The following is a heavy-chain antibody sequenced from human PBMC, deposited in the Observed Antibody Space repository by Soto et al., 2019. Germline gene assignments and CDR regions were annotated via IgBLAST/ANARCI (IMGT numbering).Heavy chain of an antibody. D-gene: IGHD2-15*01. V-gene: IGHV3-7*05. J-gene: IGHJ6*02. Sequence: EVQLVESGGGLVQPGGSLRLSCAASGFTFSSYWMSWVRQAPGKGLEWVANIKQDGSEKYYVDSVKGRFTISRDNGKNSLYLQTNSLRAEDTAVYYCARGRTVVAATRTAYYGMDVWGQGTTVTVSS. CDR1: GFTFSSYW. CDR2: IKQDGSEK. CDR3: ARGRTVVAATRTAYYGMDV.